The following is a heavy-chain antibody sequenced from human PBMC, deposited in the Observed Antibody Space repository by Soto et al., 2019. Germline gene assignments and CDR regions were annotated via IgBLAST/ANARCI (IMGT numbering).Heavy chain of an antibody. J-gene: IGHJ4*02. CDR3: AKDQTSDIVVVVAATN. Sequence: GGSLRLSCAASGFTFDDYAMHWVRQAPGKGLEWVSGISWNSGSIGYADSVKGRFTISRDNAKNSLYLQMNSLRAEDTALYYCAKDQTSDIVVVVAATNWGQGTLVTVSS. V-gene: IGHV3-9*01. D-gene: IGHD2-15*01. CDR1: GFTFDDYA. CDR2: ISWNSGSI.